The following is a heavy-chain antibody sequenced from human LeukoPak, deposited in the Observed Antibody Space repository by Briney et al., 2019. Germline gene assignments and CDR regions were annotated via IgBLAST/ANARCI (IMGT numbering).Heavy chain of an antibody. J-gene: IGHJ2*01. CDR3: ATSRAEL. D-gene: IGHD2-2*01. CDR1: DDSMSSYY. Sequence: PSETLSLTCTVSDDSMSSYYWSWIRQPPGKELEWIGYISYSGITNYNPSLKSRVTISVDTSKNQLSLKLSSVTAADTAVYYCATSRAELWGRGTLVTVSS. V-gene: IGHV4-59*08. CDR2: ISYSGIT.